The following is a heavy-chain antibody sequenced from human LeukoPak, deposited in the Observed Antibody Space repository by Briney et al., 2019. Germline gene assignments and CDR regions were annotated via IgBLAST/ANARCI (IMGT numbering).Heavy chain of an antibody. CDR1: GVTSSNAW. CDR2: IKSKNDGGTT. J-gene: IGHJ4*02. D-gene: IGHD4-17*01. Sequence: PLGSLRLSCAASGVTSSNAWISSGRETPGKGLECVGRIKSKNDGGTTDYAAPVKARFNTSRDDSNRTLYLQMNSLKSEDTAVYYCTTHYGDYSFDYWGQGTLVTVSS. V-gene: IGHV3-15*01. CDR3: TTHYGDYSFDY.